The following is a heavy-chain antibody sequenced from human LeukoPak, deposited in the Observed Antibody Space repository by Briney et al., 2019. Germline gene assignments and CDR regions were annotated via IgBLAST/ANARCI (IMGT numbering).Heavy chain of an antibody. V-gene: IGHV4-30-2*01. Sequence: PSQTLSLTCAVSGGSISSGGYSWSWIRQPPGKGLEWIGYIYHSGSTHYNPSLKSRVTISVDTSKNHFSLKLTSVTAADTAVYYCASNEQLVYYMDVWGNGTTVTVSS. D-gene: IGHD6-6*01. CDR3: ASNEQLVYYMDV. CDR2: IYHSGST. CDR1: GGSISSGGYS. J-gene: IGHJ6*03.